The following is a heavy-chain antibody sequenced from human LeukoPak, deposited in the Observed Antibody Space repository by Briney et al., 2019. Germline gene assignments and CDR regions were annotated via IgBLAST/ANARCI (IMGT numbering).Heavy chain of an antibody. CDR1: GGSFSGYY. V-gene: IGHV4-34*01. CDR3: ARGNSLLRPRSSGWGGAFDI. J-gene: IGHJ3*02. CDR2: INHSGST. Sequence: SETLSLTCAVYGGSFSGYYWSWIRQPPGRGLEWIGEINHSGSTNYNPSLKSRVTISVDTSKNQFSLKLSSVTAADTAVYYCARGNSLLRPRSSGWGGAFDIWGQGTMVTVSS. D-gene: IGHD6-19*01.